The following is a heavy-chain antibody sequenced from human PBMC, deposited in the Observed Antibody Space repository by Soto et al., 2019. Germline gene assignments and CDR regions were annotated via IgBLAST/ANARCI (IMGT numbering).Heavy chain of an antibody. D-gene: IGHD1-1*01. V-gene: IGHV3-21*01. CDR2: ISSRSSYI. CDR1: IFTFNTYN. CDR3: ARGVTANWALDAFDI. Sequence: GSLRLSCAASIFTFNTYNMNWVRQAPGKGLEWVSSISSRSSYIYYADSVKGRFTISRDNANNSLYLQMNSLRVEDTAVYYCARGVTANWALDAFDIWGQGTMVTVSS. J-gene: IGHJ3*02.